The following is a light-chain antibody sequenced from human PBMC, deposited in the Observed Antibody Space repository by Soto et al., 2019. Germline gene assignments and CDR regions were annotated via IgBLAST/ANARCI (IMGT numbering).Light chain of an antibody. CDR3: QTWGTGPWV. CDR2: LNSDGSH. CDR1: SGHSSYA. J-gene: IGLJ3*02. V-gene: IGLV4-69*01. Sequence: QLVLTQSPSASASLGASVKLTCTLSSGHSSYAIAWHQQQPEKGPRYLMKLNSDGSHSKGDGIPDRFSGSSSGAERYLTXXXXXXXXXXXYYCQTWGTGPWVFGGGTKVTV.